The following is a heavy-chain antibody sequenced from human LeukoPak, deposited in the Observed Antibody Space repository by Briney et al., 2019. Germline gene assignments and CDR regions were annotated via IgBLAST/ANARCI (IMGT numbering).Heavy chain of an antibody. Sequence: SETLSLTCAVYGGSYSGYYWSWIRQHPGKGLEWIGYIYYSGSTYYNPSLKSRVTISVDTSKNQFSLELSSVTAADTAVYYCARALGYNYGMDVWGQGTTVTVSS. J-gene: IGHJ6*02. CDR2: IYYSGST. CDR3: ARALGYNYGMDV. CDR1: GGSYSGYY. D-gene: IGHD3-16*01. V-gene: IGHV4-31*11.